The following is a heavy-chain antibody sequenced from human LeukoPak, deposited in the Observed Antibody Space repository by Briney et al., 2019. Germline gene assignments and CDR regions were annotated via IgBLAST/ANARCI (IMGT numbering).Heavy chain of an antibody. Sequence: SDTLSLICSVSGGSVRSYYWSWIRQSPAKELEWIGYIHNSGRTNYNPSLKSRVTGFVDTSKHQVSLRLSSVTAADTAVYYCARHGTISSESYFDYWGQGALVTVSS. CDR2: IHNSGRT. J-gene: IGHJ4*02. CDR3: ARHGTISSESYFDY. V-gene: IGHV4-59*08. D-gene: IGHD1-14*01. CDR1: GGSVRSYY.